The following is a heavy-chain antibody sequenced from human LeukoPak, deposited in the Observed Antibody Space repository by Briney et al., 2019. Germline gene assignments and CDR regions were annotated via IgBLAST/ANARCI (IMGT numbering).Heavy chain of an antibody. CDR2: INGSGDRT. D-gene: IGHD3-10*02. Sequence: GGSLRLSCAASGFTFSSYAMSWVRQAPGKGLEWVSDINGSGDRTYYADSVKGRFTISRENSKNTLYLQMNSLRAEDTAVYYCAELGITMIGGVWGKGTTVTISS. CDR3: AELGITMIGGV. J-gene: IGHJ6*04. V-gene: IGHV3-23*01. CDR1: GFTFSSYA.